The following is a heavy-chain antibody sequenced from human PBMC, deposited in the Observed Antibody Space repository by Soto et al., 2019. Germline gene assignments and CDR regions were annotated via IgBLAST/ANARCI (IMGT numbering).Heavy chain of an antibody. CDR2: INPNSGGT. J-gene: IGHJ6*02. Sequence: ASVKVSCKASGYTFTGYYMHWVRQAPGQGLEWMGWINPNSGGTNYAQKFQGRVTMTRDTSISTAYMELSRLRSDDTAVYYCARPVASSIAARPGYYYYYGMDVWGQGTTVTVSS. V-gene: IGHV1-2*02. D-gene: IGHD6-6*01. CDR1: GYTFTGYY. CDR3: ARPVASSIAARPGYYYYYGMDV.